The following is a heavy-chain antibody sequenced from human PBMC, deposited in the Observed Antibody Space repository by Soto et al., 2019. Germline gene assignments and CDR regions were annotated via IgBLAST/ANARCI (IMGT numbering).Heavy chain of an antibody. CDR3: ARSSGGNFGIIIEGTNWFAP. V-gene: IGHV1-46*01. Sequence: ASVKVSCTAPRDTFTSYYINWVRQAPGQGLEWMGVINPHGGSTAYAQKFKGRATLTRDTSASTVYMEVSSLTSEDTAMYYCARSSGGNFGIIIEGTNWFAPWGQGTLVTVSS. CDR2: INPHGGST. CDR1: RDTFTSYY. J-gene: IGHJ5*02. D-gene: IGHD1-26*01.